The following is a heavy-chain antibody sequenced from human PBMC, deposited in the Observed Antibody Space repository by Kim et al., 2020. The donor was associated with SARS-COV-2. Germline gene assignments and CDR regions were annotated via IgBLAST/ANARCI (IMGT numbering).Heavy chain of an antibody. D-gene: IGHD3-9*01. CDR1: GFRFSNYG. V-gene: IGHV3-48*02. CDR2: ISNSGSTI. J-gene: IGHJ4*02. Sequence: GGSLRLSCAASGFRFSNYGMNWVRQAPGKGLEWVSYISNSGSTIYYADFVKDRFTISRDNAQNSLYLQMNSLRDEDTAIYYCARDLASYGETDWLLYFDYWGLGTLVTVSS. CDR3: ARDLASYGETDWLLYFDY.